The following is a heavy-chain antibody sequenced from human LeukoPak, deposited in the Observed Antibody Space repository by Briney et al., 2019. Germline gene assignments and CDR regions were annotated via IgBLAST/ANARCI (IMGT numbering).Heavy chain of an antibody. V-gene: IGHV3-48*03. Sequence: PGGSLRPSCAASGFTFSSYEMNWVRQAPGKGLEWVSYISSSGSTIYYAESIKGRFTISRDNAKNSLYLQMHSLRAEDTAIYYCASGDDFWSRYSFDYWGQGTLVTVSS. CDR2: ISSSGSTI. J-gene: IGHJ4*02. CDR3: ASGDDFWSRYSFDY. CDR1: GFTFSSYE. D-gene: IGHD3-3*01.